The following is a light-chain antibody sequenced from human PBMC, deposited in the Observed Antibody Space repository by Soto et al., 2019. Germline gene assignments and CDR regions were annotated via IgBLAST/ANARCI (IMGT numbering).Light chain of an antibody. CDR1: QSISTL. Sequence: DIQMTQSPSSLSASVGDGVTITCRASQSISTLLARYQQKPGKAHELLVSDASSLESGVPSRFSGSGSGAEFTLTISSLQPDDFATYYCQQYNSYSLWTFGQGTKV. J-gene: IGKJ1*01. CDR2: DAS. V-gene: IGKV1-5*01. CDR3: QQYNSYSLWT.